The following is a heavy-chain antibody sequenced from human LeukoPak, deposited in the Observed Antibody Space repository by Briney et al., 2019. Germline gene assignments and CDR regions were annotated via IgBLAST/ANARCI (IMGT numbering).Heavy chain of an antibody. CDR3: ARNSYGHLNWFDP. V-gene: IGHV4-4*02. D-gene: IGHD5-18*01. CDR2: IYHSGST. CDR1: GGSISSSQW. J-gene: IGHJ5*02. Sequence: SETLSLTCAVSGGSISSSQWWTWVRQPPGKGLEWIGEIYHSGSTNYNPSLKSRVTISVDTSKNQFSLKLISVTAADTAVYYCARNSYGHLNWFDPWGQGTLVTVSS.